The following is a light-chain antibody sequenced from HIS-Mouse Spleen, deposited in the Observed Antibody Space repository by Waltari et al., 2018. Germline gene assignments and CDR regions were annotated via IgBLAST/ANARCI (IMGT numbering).Light chain of an antibody. CDR1: SSDVGGYNY. Sequence: QSALTQPASVSGSPGQSITISCTGTSSDVGGYNYVSWYQQHPGKAPKLMIYEVSKRPSGVSKRFSGSKSGKTASLTISGLQAEDEADYYCSSYTSSSTLVFGGGTKLTVL. V-gene: IGLV2-14*01. CDR3: SSYTSSSTLV. CDR2: EVS. J-gene: IGLJ2*01.